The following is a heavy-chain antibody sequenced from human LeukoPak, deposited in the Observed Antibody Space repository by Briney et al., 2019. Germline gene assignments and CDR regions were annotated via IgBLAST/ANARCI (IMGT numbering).Heavy chain of an antibody. D-gene: IGHD4-23*01. CDR1: GFTLSTYS. CDR3: ARALSWDYGGSSGGYYFDY. CDR2: ISSSSLYI. J-gene: IGHJ4*02. V-gene: IGHV3-21*01. Sequence: GGSLRLSCAASGFTLSTYSLNWVRQAPGKGLEWVSSISSSSLYIYYADSVEGRFTISRDNAKNSLFLQMNSLRAEDTAVYYCARALSWDYGGSSGGYYFDYWGQGTLVTVSS.